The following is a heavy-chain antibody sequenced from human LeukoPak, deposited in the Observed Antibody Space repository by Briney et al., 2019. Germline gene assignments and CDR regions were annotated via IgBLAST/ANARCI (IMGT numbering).Heavy chain of an antibody. J-gene: IGHJ4*02. Sequence: SETLSLTCTVSGGSISSSGYYWGWIRQPPGKGLEWIGSIYYSGSTYYNPSLKSRITISVDTSKNQFSLKLSSVRTADTAVYYCARHLTGLYDYWGQGTLVTISS. CDR2: IYYSGST. CDR3: ARHLTGLYDY. D-gene: IGHD7-27*01. V-gene: IGHV4-39*01. CDR1: GGSISSSGYY.